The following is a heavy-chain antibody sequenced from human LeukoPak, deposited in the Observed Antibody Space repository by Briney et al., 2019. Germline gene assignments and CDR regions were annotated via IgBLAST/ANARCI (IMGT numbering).Heavy chain of an antibody. CDR3: AELGITMIGGV. V-gene: IGHV3-30*02. D-gene: IGHD3-10*02. J-gene: IGHJ6*04. Sequence: SGGSLRLSCTVSGFTVSSNSMSWVRQAPGKGLEWVAFIRNDGSNDYYADSVKGRFTISRDNAKNSLYLQMNSLRAEDTAVYYCAELGITMIGGVWGKGTTVTISS. CDR1: GFTVSSNS. CDR2: IRNDGSND.